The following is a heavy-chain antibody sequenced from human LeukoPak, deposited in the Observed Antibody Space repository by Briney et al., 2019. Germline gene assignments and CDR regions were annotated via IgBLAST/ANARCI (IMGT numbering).Heavy chain of an antibody. CDR2: IYHSGRT. CDR3: ATTTIRLGY. V-gene: IGHV4-38-2*02. D-gene: IGHD1-26*01. CDR1: GYSISSGYY. J-gene: IGHJ4*02. Sequence: RASETLSLTCTVSGYSISSGYYWGWIRQPPGKGLEWIGSIYHSGRTFYNPSLKSRVTISVDTSKNQFSLKLTSVTAADTAVYYCATTTIRLGYWGQGTLITVSS.